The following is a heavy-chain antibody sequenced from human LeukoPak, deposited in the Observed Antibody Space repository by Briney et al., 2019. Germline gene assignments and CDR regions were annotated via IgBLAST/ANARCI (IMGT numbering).Heavy chain of an antibody. D-gene: IGHD3-16*02. CDR2: ISYDGSIE. CDR1: GFSFSNYG. J-gene: IGHJ4*02. CDR3: ARSPFGGVIVIGDY. Sequence: GGSLRLSCAASGFSFSNYGMHWVRQAPGKGLEWVAVISYDGSIEYYAVSVKGRFTISRDNSKNTLYLQMNSLRAEDTAAYYCARSPFGGVIVIGDYWGQGTPVTVSS. V-gene: IGHV3-30*03.